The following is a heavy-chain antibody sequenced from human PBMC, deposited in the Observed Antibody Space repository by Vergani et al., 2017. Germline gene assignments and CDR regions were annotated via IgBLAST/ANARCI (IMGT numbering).Heavy chain of an antibody. D-gene: IGHD6-13*01. CDR3: AGDTHSWQRADR. Sequence: QAQLQESGPGLVKPSETLSLTCHVFGVSVTDYNCNWIRQATGKGLELIGSLSTTGGATHASHNPSLKSRVSISVDTSKSQFSLRLTSVTAADSAIYYCAGDTHSWQRADRWGQGLLVSVSS. CDR1: GVSVTDYN. V-gene: IGHV4-59*02. J-gene: IGHJ5*02. CDR2: LSTTGGA.